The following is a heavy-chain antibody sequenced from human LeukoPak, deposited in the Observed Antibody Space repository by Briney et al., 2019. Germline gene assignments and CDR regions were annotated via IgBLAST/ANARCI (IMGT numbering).Heavy chain of an antibody. CDR3: ARDWTGHYYDSSGYPFDY. D-gene: IGHD3-22*01. CDR2: ISAYNGNT. V-gene: IGHV1-18*01. CDR1: GYTFSSYG. Sequence: ASVKVSCKASGYTFSSYGISWVRQAPGQGLEWMGWISAYNGNTNYAQKLQGRVTMTTDTSTSTAYMELRSLRSDDTAVYYCARDWTGHYYDSSGYPFDYWGQGTLVTVSS. J-gene: IGHJ4*02.